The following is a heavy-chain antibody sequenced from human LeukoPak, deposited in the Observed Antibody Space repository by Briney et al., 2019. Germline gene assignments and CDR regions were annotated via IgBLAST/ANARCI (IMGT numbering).Heavy chain of an antibody. D-gene: IGHD4-11*01. CDR3: ARVYYSNSYDYWYFDL. J-gene: IGHJ2*01. V-gene: IGHV4-34*01. CDR2: INHKGGT. CDR1: GGSFSNYY. Sequence: SETLSLTCTVYGGSFSNYYWTWIRQPPGKGLEWIGEINHKGGTNYNPSLKSRVTISVDTSKNQFSLNLTSLTAADTAVYYCARVYYSNSYDYWYFDLWGRGTLVTVSS.